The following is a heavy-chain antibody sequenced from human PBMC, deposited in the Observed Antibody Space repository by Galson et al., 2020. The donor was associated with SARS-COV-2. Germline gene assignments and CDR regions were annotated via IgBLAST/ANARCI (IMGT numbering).Heavy chain of an antibody. V-gene: IGHV3-30*04. D-gene: IGHD4-17*01. CDR1: AFTFSSPA. CDR3: AGYGDYPYYYDMDV. Sequence: AGYLRPSCAASAFTFSSPAMHWARQAPGKGPEWVAVISYDGSNKYYAEHAKGRFTISRDNSKNTLYLQMNSLRAEDTSVYYCAGYGDYPYYYDMDVWGKGTTVTVSS. CDR2: ISYDGSNK. J-gene: IGHJ6*03.